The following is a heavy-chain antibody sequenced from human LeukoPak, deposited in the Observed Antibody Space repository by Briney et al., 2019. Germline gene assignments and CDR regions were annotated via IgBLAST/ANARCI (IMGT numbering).Heavy chain of an antibody. CDR2: ISGSAGST. J-gene: IGHJ4*02. CDR1: GFIFSTYA. V-gene: IGHV3-23*01. Sequence: GGSLRLSCAASGFIFSTYAMTWVRQAPGEGLEWVSTISGSAGSTNYGDSVRGRFTISRDNSKNTLYLQMNSLRAEDTAVYYCAKDASSWRGYYDYWAREPWSPSPQ. D-gene: IGHD6-13*01. CDR3: AKDASSWRGYYDY.